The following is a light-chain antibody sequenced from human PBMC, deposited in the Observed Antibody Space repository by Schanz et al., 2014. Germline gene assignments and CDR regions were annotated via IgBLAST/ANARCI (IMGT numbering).Light chain of an antibody. CDR3: QAWDSGSV. J-gene: IGLJ2*01. CDR1: RLGNRY. V-gene: IGLV3-1*01. Sequence: SYELTQPPSVSVSPGQTATIACSGDRLGNRYASWYQQKPGQSPILVIFKDTKRPSGIPERFSGSNSGNTATLTISGTQAMDEADYYCQAWDSGSVFGGGTKLTVL. CDR2: KDT.